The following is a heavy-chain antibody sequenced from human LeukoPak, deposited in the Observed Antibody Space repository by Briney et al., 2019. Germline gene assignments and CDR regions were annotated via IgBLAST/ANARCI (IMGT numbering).Heavy chain of an antibody. CDR2: ISYDGSNK. CDR1: GFTFSSYA. Sequence: GGSLRLSCAASGFTFSSYAMHWVRQAPGKGLEWVAVISYDGSNKYYADSVKGRFTISRDNSKNTLYLQMNSLRPEDTAVYYCASGPVPAAYMDVWGKGTTVTVSS. D-gene: IGHD2-2*01. V-gene: IGHV3-30-3*01. CDR3: ASGPVPAAYMDV. J-gene: IGHJ6*03.